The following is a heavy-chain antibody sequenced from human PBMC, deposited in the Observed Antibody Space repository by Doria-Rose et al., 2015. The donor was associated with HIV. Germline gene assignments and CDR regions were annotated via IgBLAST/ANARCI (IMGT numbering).Heavy chain of an antibody. CDR2: IFSYDER. D-gene: IGHD6-13*01. CDR1: GVSLSSPGMS. J-gene: IGHJ4*02. V-gene: IGHV2-26*01. CDR3: ARIKSSRWYHKYYFDF. Sequence: SGPVLVKPTETLTLTCTVSGVSLSSPGMSVSWIRQPPGKALEWLANIFSYDERSYKTSLKSRLTISRGTSKSQVVLTMTDMDPVDTATYYCARIKSSRWYHKYYFDFWGQGTLVIVSA.